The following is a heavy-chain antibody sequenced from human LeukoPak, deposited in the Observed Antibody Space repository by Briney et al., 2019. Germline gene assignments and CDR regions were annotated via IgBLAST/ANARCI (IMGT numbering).Heavy chain of an antibody. Sequence: GGSLRLFCGASWFPFEEFGMPGVREARGKGREWVSSIKSNGVRTTYGDSVKGRFTISRDDANDSLYLLMHSLRAEDTAFYYCVRGTMIVGPWGQGTLVTVSS. V-gene: IGHV3-20*04. CDR1: WFPFEEFG. CDR3: VRGTMIVGP. J-gene: IGHJ5*02. D-gene: IGHD3-22*01. CDR2: IKSNGVRT.